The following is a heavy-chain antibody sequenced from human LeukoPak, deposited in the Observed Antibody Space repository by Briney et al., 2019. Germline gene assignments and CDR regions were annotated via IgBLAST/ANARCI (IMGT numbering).Heavy chain of an antibody. D-gene: IGHD3-10*01. J-gene: IGHJ2*01. CDR3: ARLLPFGWYFDR. CDR1: GGSISSSSSY. V-gene: IGHV4-39*01. CDR2: IYYSGST. Sequence: PSETLSLTCPVSGGSISSSSSYWAWIRQPPGKGLEWIGNIYYSGSTYYNPSLKSRVTISLDTSKNQFSLNLTSVTVADTAVYYCARLLPFGWYFDRWGRGTLVTVSS.